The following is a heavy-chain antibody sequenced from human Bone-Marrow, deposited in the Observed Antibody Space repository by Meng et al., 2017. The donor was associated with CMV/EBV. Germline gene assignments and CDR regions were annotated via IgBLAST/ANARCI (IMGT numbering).Heavy chain of an antibody. CDR3: ASPQLGYDFWSGYSN. CDR1: GGSFSGYY. V-gene: IGHV4-34*01. Sequence: SETLSLTCAVYGGSFSGYYWSWIRQPPGKGLEWIGEINHSGSTNYNPSLKSRVTTSVDTSKNQFSLKLSSVTAADTAVYYCASPQLGYDFWSGYSNWGQGTLVTVSS. D-gene: IGHD3-3*01. J-gene: IGHJ4*02. CDR2: INHSGST.